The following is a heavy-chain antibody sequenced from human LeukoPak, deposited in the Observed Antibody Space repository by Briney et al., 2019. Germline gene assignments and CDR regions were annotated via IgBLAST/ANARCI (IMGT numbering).Heavy chain of an antibody. D-gene: IGHD3-3*01. Sequence: SETLPLTCAVYGGSFSGYYWSWIRQPPGKGLEWIGEINHSGSTNYNPSLKSRVTISVDTSKNQFSLKLSSVTAADTAVYYCARAVTIFGVVKRRWFDPWGQGTLVTVSS. CDR2: INHSGST. J-gene: IGHJ5*02. V-gene: IGHV4-34*01. CDR1: GGSFSGYY. CDR3: ARAVTIFGVVKRRWFDP.